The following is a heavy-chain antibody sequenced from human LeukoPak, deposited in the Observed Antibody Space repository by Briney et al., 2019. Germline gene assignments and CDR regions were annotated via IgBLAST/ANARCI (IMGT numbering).Heavy chain of an antibody. CDR2: ISYDGSTQ. J-gene: IGHJ4*02. CDR1: GFIFSYYG. D-gene: IGHD6-19*01. V-gene: IGHV3-30*03. Sequence: PGRSLRLSCAASGFIFSYYGMHWVRQAPGKGLEWVAVISYDGSTQFYADSVKGRFTISRDNSKNTLYLQMNNLGTEDTAVYFCATATQSSGWFFDYWGQGTLVTVSS. CDR3: ATATQSSGWFFDY.